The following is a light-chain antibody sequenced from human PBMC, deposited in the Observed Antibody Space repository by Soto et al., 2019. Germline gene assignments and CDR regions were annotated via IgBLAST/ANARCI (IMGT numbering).Light chain of an antibody. J-gene: IGKJ4*01. Sequence: EIVLTQSLGTLSLSPGERATLSCRASQSISSSYLAWYQQKPGQAPRLLIYGASSRATGIPDRFSGSGSGTDLTLTISRLAHEDFAVYYCQHCELTFGGGTKVEIK. CDR1: QSISSSY. CDR2: GAS. V-gene: IGKV3-20*01. CDR3: QHCELT.